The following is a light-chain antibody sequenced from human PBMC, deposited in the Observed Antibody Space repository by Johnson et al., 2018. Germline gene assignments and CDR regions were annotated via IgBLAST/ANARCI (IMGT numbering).Light chain of an antibody. CDR2: ENN. V-gene: IGLV1-51*02. CDR3: GTWDSNLSAGNV. J-gene: IGLJ1*01. Sequence: QSVLTQPPSVSAAPGQKVTISCSGSSSNIGNNYVSWYQQLPGTAPKLLIYENNKRPSGIPDRFSGSKSGTSATLGITGLQTGAEADDYCGTWDSNLSAGNVCGTGTKVTVL. CDR1: SSNIGNNY.